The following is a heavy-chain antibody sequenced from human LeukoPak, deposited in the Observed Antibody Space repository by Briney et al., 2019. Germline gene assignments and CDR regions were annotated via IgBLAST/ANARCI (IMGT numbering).Heavy chain of an antibody. D-gene: IGHD3-22*01. CDR1: GYTFTSYA. CDR2: INTNTGNP. V-gene: IGHV7-4-1*02. J-gene: IGHJ4*02. Sequence: ASVKVSCKASGYTFTSYAMNWVRQAPGQGLEWMGWINTNTGNPTYAQGFTGRFVFSLDTSVSTAYLQISSLKAEDTAVYYCARGSNSPNYYDSSGYWSFWGQGTLVTVSS. CDR3: ARGSNSPNYYDSSGYWSF.